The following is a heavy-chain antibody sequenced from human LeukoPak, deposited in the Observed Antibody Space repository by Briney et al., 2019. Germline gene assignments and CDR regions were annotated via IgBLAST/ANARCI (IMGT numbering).Heavy chain of an antibody. D-gene: IGHD1-14*01. CDR3: ARHGDRDYYYYMDV. CDR1: GGSFSSSSSF. J-gene: IGHJ6*03. V-gene: IGHV4-39*01. CDR2: IYYGGNS. Sequence: AETLSLTCTVSGGSFSSSSSFWTWIRQPQGQGLEWIVSIYYGGNSYYNSSLKSRLTISEDTSKNQFPLKLSSEPAADTAVYYCARHGDRDYYYYMDVWGRGGTVADSS.